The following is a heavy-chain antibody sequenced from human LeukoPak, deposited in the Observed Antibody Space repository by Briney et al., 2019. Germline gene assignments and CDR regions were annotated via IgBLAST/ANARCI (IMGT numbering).Heavy chain of an antibody. Sequence: ASVKVSCKASGYTFSDYYVHWVRQAPGQGLEWMGMVNPSGATTGYVQRFQGRLTVTRDTSTNTVYMELTSLRSEDTAVYFCAGALTRLSYYNPSFDYWGQGTLVTVSS. D-gene: IGHD3-10*01. J-gene: IGHJ4*02. CDR1: GYTFSDYY. CDR2: VNPSGATT. CDR3: AGALTRLSYYNPSFDY. V-gene: IGHV1-46*01.